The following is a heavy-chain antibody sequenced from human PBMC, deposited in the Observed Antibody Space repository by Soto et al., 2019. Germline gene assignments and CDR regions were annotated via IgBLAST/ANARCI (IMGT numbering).Heavy chain of an antibody. D-gene: IGHD3-9*01. CDR2: INAGNGNT. Sequence: ASVKVSCKASGYTFTSYAMHWVRQAPGQRLEWMGWINAGNGNTKYSQKFQGRVTITRDTSASTAYMELSSLRSEDTAVYYCARVPLTGYYYYGMDVWGQGTTVTV. V-gene: IGHV1-3*01. J-gene: IGHJ6*02. CDR1: GYTFTSYA. CDR3: ARVPLTGYYYYGMDV.